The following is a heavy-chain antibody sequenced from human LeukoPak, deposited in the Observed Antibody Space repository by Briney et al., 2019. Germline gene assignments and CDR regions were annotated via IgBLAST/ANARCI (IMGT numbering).Heavy chain of an antibody. CDR1: GFTFSSYA. CDR3: AKDVRVGEYYGSGSYFDY. Sequence: GGSLRLSCAASGFTFSSYAMSWVRQAPGKGLEWVSIISASGGSTYYADSVKGGFTISRDKSKNYLQMNSLRGDDTAIYYCAKDVRVGEYYGSGSYFDYWGQGTLVTVSS. V-gene: IGHV3-23*01. D-gene: IGHD3-10*01. CDR2: ISASGGST. J-gene: IGHJ4*02.